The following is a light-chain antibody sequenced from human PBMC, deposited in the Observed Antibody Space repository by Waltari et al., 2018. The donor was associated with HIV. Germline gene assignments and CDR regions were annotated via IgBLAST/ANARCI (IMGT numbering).Light chain of an antibody. CDR2: GAS. V-gene: IGKV3-20*01. Sequence: EIVLTQSPGTLSLSPGERATLSCRASQSVSSSYLAWYQQKPGEAPRLLIYGASSRDTGIPDRLSGSGYGTDFTLTISRLEPEDFAVYYCQQYGSSRTFGQGTKVEIK. CDR1: QSVSSSY. CDR3: QQYGSSRT. J-gene: IGKJ1*01.